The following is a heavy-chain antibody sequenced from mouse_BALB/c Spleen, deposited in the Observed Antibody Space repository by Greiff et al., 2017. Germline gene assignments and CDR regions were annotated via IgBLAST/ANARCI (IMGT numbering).Heavy chain of an antibody. D-gene: IGHD1-1*02. V-gene: IGHV2-2*02. Sequence: VQLQQSGPGLVQPSQSLSNTCTVSGFSLTSYGVHWVRQSPGKGLEWLGVIWSGGSTDYNAAFISRLSINKDNSKSQVFFKMNSLQANDTAIYYCARRGDYGRPFFPWFAYWGQGTLVTVSA. CDR1: GFSLTSYG. CDR3: ARRGDYGRPFFPWFAY. CDR2: IWSGGST. J-gene: IGHJ3*01.